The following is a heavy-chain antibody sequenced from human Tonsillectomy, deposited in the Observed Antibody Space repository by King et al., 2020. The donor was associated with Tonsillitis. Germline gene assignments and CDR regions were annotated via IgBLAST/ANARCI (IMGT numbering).Heavy chain of an antibody. V-gene: IGHV3-23*04. CDR3: AKGAPGIAVAGSGAFDY. Sequence: VQLVESGGGLVQPGGSLRLSCAASGFTFSSYAMSWVRQAPGKGLEWVSGISGSGGSTYYADSVKDRFTISRDNSKNMLYLQMNSLRAEDTVVYYCAKGAPGIAVAGSGAFDYWGQGTLVTVSS. D-gene: IGHD6-19*01. CDR2: ISGSGGST. CDR1: GFTFSSYA. J-gene: IGHJ4*02.